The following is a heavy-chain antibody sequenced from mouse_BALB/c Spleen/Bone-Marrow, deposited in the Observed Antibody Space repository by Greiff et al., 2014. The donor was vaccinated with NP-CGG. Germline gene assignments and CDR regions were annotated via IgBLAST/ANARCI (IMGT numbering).Heavy chain of an antibody. J-gene: IGHJ3*01. CDR2: INPSSDYT. D-gene: IGHD2-4*01. Sequence: QVQLQQPGAELARPGASVKMSCKASGYTFTSYTIHWVKQRPGQGLEWIGYINPSSDYTNYNQKFKDKATLTADKSSSTAYMQLSSLTSEDSEVYYCAREGLRAWFVYWGQGTLVTVSA. CDR3: AREGLRAWFVY. CDR1: GYTFTSYT. V-gene: IGHV1-4*01.